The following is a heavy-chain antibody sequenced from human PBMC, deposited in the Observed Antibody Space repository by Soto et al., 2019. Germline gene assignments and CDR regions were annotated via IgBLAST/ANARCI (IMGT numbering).Heavy chain of an antibody. V-gene: IGHV1-18*04. CDR2: ISAYNGNT. Sequence: ASVKVSCKASGYTFTRYGISWVRQAPGQGLEWMGWISAYNGNTNYAQKLQGRVTMTTDTSTSTAYMELRSLRSDDTAVYYCARDWWSYGRYYYYGMDVWGQGTTVTVSS. CDR3: ARDWWSYGRYYYYGMDV. CDR1: GYTFTRYG. J-gene: IGHJ6*02. D-gene: IGHD5-18*01.